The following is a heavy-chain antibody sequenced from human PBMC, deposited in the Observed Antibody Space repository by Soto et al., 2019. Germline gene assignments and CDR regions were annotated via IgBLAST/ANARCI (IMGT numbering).Heavy chain of an antibody. CDR1: GYSFTDYH. Sequence: ASVKVSCKASGYSFTDYHIHWVRQAPGQGLEWLGRINPKSGGTSTAQKFQGWVTMTTDTSISTASMELTRLTSDDTAIYYCARGDSTDCSNGVCSFFYNRDMDVWGEGTRVTVSS. V-gene: IGHV1-2*04. J-gene: IGHJ6*02. D-gene: IGHD2-8*01. CDR3: ARGDSTDCSNGVCSFFYNRDMDV. CDR2: INPKSGGT.